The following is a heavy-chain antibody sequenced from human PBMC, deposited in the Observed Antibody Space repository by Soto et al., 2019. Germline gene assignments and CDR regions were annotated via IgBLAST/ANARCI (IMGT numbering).Heavy chain of an antibody. CDR1: GFTFGKYA. V-gene: IGHV3-23*01. CDR3: AKDRVPNDSCGYYSILTDS. J-gene: IGHJ4*02. CDR2: ISYNGGGT. D-gene: IGHD3-22*01. Sequence: HPGGSLRLSCAASGFTFGKYAMTWARQAPGKGLEWVSAISYNGGGTYYVDSVKGRFTVSRDNSKNTLYLQMHSLRAEDTAVYYCAKDRVPNDSCGYYSILTDSWGQGTVVTVSA.